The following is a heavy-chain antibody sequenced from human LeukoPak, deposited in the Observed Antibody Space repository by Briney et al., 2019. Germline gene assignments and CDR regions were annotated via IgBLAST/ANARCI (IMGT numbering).Heavy chain of an antibody. CDR2: IYYSGRT. CDR1: GGSISSYY. D-gene: IGHD5-12*01. J-gene: IGHJ4*02. CDR3: ARDRALLEYSSYDFGY. V-gene: IGHV4-59*01. Sequence: SETLSLTCTVSGGSISSYYWSWIRQPPGKGLEWIGYIYYSGRTKYNPALESRVTISADTSKNQFSLKLTSVTAADTAVYYCARDRALLEYSSYDFGYWGQGTLVTVSS.